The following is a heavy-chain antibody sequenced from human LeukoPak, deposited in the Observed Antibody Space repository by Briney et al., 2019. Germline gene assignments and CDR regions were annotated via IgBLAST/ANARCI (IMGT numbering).Heavy chain of an antibody. CDR3: ARDLGYCSSTSCYYYYYMDV. V-gene: IGHV1-2*02. J-gene: IGHJ6*03. D-gene: IGHD2-2*01. Sequence: GASVRVSCKASGYTFTCYYMHWVRQAPGQGLEWMGWINPNSGGTNYAQKFQGRVTMTRDTSISTAYMELSRLRSDDTAVYYCARDLGYCSSTSCYYYYYMDVWGKGTTVTVSS. CDR2: INPNSGGT. CDR1: GYTFTCYY.